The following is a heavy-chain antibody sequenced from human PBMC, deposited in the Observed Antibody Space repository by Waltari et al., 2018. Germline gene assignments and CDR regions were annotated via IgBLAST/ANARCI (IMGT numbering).Heavy chain of an antibody. J-gene: IGHJ4*02. Sequence: QVQLVQSGAEVKKPGASVKVSCKASGYTFTGYYMHWVRQAPGQGLEWMGWINPNSGGTNYAQKFQGRVTMTRDTSISTAYMELSRLRSDDTAVYYWARDRGAGGNWRRGFDYWGQGTLVTVSS. D-gene: IGHD2-15*01. CDR1: GYTFTGYY. V-gene: IGHV1-2*02. CDR2: INPNSGGT. CDR3: ARDRGAGGNWRRGFDY.